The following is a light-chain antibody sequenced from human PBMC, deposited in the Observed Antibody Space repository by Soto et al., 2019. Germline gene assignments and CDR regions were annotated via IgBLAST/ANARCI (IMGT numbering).Light chain of an antibody. V-gene: IGKV3-15*01. CDR2: GAS. CDR3: LQYNIWPPWT. J-gene: IGKJ1*01. CDR1: RSVSRN. Sequence: EILMTQSPATLSVSPGERATLSCRASRSVSRNLAWYQQKPGQPPRLLMHGASTRATGVPARFSGSGSGTEFTLTISSLQSEDFAVYYCLQYNIWPPWTFGQGTKV.